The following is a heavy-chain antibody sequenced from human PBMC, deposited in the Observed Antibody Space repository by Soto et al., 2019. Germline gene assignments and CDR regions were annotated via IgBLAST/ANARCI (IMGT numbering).Heavy chain of an antibody. CDR2: ISRSTSTI. Sequence: GGSLRLSCAASGFTFSSYSMNWVRQAPGKGLEWLSYISRSTSTIYYADSVTGRFTISRDNAKNSLYLQMNSLRDEDTAVYYCARVVVYCYGYHRDLMAFRGRGSTVLVSS. J-gene: IGHJ6*02. V-gene: IGHV3-48*02. CDR1: GFTFSSYS. CDR3: ARVVVYCYGYHRDLMAF. D-gene: IGHD2-15*01.